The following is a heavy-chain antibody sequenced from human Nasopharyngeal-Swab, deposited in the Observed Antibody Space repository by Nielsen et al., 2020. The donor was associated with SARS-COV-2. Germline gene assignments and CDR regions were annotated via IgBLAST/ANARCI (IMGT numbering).Heavy chain of an antibody. D-gene: IGHD2-2*02. Sequence: ASVKVSCKASGYTFTSYDINWVRQATGQGLEWMGWMNPNSGNTGYAQKFQGRVTMTRNTSISTAYMELSSLRSEDTAVYYRARGHPSSIVVVPAAIRPGFDPWGQGTLVTVSS. V-gene: IGHV1-8*01. CDR1: GYTFTSYD. CDR2: MNPNSGNT. J-gene: IGHJ5*02. CDR3: ARGHPSSIVVVPAAIRPGFDP.